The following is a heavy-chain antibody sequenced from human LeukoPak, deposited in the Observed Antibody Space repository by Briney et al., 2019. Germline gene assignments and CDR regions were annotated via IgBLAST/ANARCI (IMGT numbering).Heavy chain of an antibody. J-gene: IGHJ4*02. D-gene: IGHD2-2*01. CDR3: ARSPATSWSNFDY. CDR2: IHHSGST. Sequence: SETLSLTCAVYVESFSDHYWTWIRQPPGKGLEWIGEIHHSGSTTYRLSLKSRVTISVDRSKNQFSLKLTSMTAADTAVYYCARSPATSWSNFDYWGLGSLVTVSS. CDR1: VESFSDHY. V-gene: IGHV4-34*01.